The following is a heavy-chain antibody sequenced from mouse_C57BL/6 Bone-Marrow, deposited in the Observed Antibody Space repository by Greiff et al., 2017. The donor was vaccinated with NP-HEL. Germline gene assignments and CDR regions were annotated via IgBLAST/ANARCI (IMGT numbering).Heavy chain of an antibody. V-gene: IGHV1-81*01. CDR3: AGYHWYFDV. J-gene: IGHJ1*03. D-gene: IGHD2-2*01. Sequence: QVQLKQSGAELARPGASVQLSCKASGYTFTSYGISWVKQRTGQGLEWIGEIYPRSGNTYYNEKFKGKATLTADKSSSTAYMELRSLTSEDAAVYFCAGYHWYFDVWGTGTTVTVSS. CDR1: GYTFTSYG. CDR2: IYPRSGNT.